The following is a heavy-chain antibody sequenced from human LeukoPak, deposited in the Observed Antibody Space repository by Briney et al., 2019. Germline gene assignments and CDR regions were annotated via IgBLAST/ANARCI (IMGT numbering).Heavy chain of an antibody. D-gene: IGHD6-6*01. CDR1: GYTFTSYG. CDR2: ISAYNGNT. Sequence: ASVKVSCKASGYTFTSYGISWVRQAPGQGLEWMGWISAYNGNTNYAQKLQGRVTMTTDPSTSTAYMELRSLRSDDTAVYYCASSRAPPSPFDPWGQGTLVTVSS. V-gene: IGHV1-18*01. J-gene: IGHJ5*02. CDR3: ASSRAPPSPFDP.